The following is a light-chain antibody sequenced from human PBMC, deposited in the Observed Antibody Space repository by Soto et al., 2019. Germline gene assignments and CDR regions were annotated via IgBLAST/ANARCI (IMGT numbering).Light chain of an antibody. Sequence: DIVMTHCPLSLPVTPGEPASLSYSSGRILLHSYGYNYLDWYLQKPGQSPQLLIYLGSNRASGVPDRFSGSGSGTDFTLKISRVEAEDVGVYYCMQALQIITFGQGTRLEIK. J-gene: IGKJ5*01. CDR2: LGS. CDR3: MQALQIIT. V-gene: IGKV2-28*01. CDR1: RILLHSYGYNY.